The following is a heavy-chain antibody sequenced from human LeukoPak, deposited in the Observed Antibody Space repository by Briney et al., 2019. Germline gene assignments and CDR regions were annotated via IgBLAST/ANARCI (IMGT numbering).Heavy chain of an antibody. V-gene: IGHV2-70*11. CDR1: GFSLSTSGMC. Sequence: SGPALVKPTQTLTLTCTFSGFSLSTSGMCVSWIRQPPGKALEWLARIDWDEDKYYSTSLKTRLTISKDTSKNQGVLTMTNMDPVDTATYYCARNTDGGNSFDYWGQGTLVTVSS. CDR3: ARNTDGGNSFDY. CDR2: IDWDEDK. J-gene: IGHJ4*02. D-gene: IGHD4-23*01.